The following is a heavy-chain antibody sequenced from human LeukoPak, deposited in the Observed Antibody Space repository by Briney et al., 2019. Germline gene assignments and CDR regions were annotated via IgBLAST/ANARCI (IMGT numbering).Heavy chain of an antibody. CDR1: GGSFGGYY. D-gene: IGHD5-18*01. J-gene: IGHJ4*02. Sequence: PSETLSLTCAVYGGSFGGYYWSWIRQPPGKGLEWIGEINHSGSTNYNPSLKSRVTISVDTSKNQFSLKLSSVTAADTAVYYCARGVDTAMVDYWGQGTLVTVSS. V-gene: IGHV4-34*01. CDR2: INHSGST. CDR3: ARGVDTAMVDY.